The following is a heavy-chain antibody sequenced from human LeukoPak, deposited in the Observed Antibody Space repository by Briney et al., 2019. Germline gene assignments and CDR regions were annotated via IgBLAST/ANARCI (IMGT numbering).Heavy chain of an antibody. CDR3: ARRGWFGELFPANY. CDR1: RFTFSSYG. J-gene: IGHJ4*02. CDR2: ISSYSSYI. D-gene: IGHD3-10*01. Sequence: GGSLRLSCAASRFTFSSYGMNWVRQAPGKGLEWVSSISSYSSYIYYADSVKGRFTISRDNAKNSLYLQMNSLRAEDTAVYYCARRGWFGELFPANYWGQGTPVTVFS. V-gene: IGHV3-21*01.